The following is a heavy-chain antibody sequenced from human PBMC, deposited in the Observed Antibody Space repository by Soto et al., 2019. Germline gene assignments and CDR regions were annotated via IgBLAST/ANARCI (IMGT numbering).Heavy chain of an antibody. D-gene: IGHD3-3*01. J-gene: IGHJ4*02. CDR2: MNPNSGNT. V-gene: IGHV1-8*01. CDR1: GYTFTSYD. Sequence: QVQLVQSGAEVKKPGASVKVSCKASGYTFTSYDINWVRQATGQGLEWMGWMNPNSGNTGYAQKFQGRVTMTRNTSISTAYMELSSLRSEDTAVYYCASRGYRDYDFWSGYQGLDYWGQGTLVTVSS. CDR3: ASRGYRDYDFWSGYQGLDY.